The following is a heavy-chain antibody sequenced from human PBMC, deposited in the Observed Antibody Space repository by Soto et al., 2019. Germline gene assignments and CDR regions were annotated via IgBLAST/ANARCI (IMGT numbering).Heavy chain of an antibody. Sequence: PSETLSLTCAVSGGSLSSGYWWSWVRQPPGKGPEWIGEVHDSGSTNYNPSLRGRVTISVDKSKNELSLKLTSVTAADTVMYYCARKYYFNSSGYYPYYFDYWGQGTLVTVSS. CDR3: ARKYYFNSSGYYPYYFDY. CDR2: VHDSGST. V-gene: IGHV4-4*02. D-gene: IGHD3-22*01. CDR1: GGSLSSGYW. J-gene: IGHJ4*02.